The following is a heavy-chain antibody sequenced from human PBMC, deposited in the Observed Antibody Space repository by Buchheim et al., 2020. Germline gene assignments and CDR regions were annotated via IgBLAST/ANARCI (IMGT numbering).Heavy chain of an antibody. D-gene: IGHD3-10*01. J-gene: IGHJ5*02. Sequence: EVQLVESGGGLVQPGGSLRLSCAASGFTFSSYWMHWVRQAPGKGLVWVSRINSDGSSTSYADSAKGRFTISRDNAKNTLYLQMNSLRAEDTAVYYCARDKGETVLLWFGEPGWFDPWGQGTL. CDR2: INSDGSST. V-gene: IGHV3-74*01. CDR1: GFTFSSYW. CDR3: ARDKGETVLLWFGEPGWFDP.